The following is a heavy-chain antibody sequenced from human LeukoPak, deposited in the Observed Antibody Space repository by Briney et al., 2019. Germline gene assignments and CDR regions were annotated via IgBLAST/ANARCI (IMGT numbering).Heavy chain of an antibody. Sequence: GGSLRLSCAASGFTFSSYAMSWVRQAPGKGLEWVSGISGSGGSTYYADSVKSRFTISRDNSKNTLYLQMNSLRAEDTAVYYCAKGSSTYSITSYWYFDLWGRGTLVTVSS. D-gene: IGHD6-13*01. CDR2: ISGSGGST. V-gene: IGHV3-23*01. J-gene: IGHJ2*01. CDR1: GFTFSSYA. CDR3: AKGSSTYSITSYWYFDL.